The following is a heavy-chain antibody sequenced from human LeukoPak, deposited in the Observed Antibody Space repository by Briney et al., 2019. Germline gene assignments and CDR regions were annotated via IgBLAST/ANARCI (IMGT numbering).Heavy chain of an antibody. CDR2: ISDSGGRT. V-gene: IGHV3-23*01. CDR1: GFTFSSYA. D-gene: IGHD3-3*01. Sequence: GGSLRLSCAASGFTFSSYAMSWVRQAPGKGLEWVSAISDSGGRTCYADSLRGRFTISRDNSKNTLYLQMNSLGADDTAVYYCAKEDWSARLFDCWSQGTLVTVSS. CDR3: AKEDWSARLFDC. J-gene: IGHJ4*02.